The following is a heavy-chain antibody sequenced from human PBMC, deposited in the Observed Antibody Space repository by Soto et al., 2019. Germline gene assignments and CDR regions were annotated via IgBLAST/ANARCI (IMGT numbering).Heavy chain of an antibody. D-gene: IGHD1-20*01. CDR1: GGSLSDYY. V-gene: IGHV4-34*01. CDR2: INHRGTT. Sequence: TSETLSLSCAVYGGSLSDYYWNGLRQPPGKGLEWIGEINHRGTTSYNPSLKSRVDISVDTAMTQFSLKLRSVTAADTAIYYCARYQWNPGAFDPWGPGTQVTVSS. J-gene: IGHJ5*02. CDR3: ARYQWNPGAFDP.